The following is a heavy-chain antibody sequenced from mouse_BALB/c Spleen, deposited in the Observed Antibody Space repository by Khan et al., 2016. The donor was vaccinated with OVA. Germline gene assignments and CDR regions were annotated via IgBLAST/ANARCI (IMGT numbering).Heavy chain of an antibody. V-gene: IGHV3-2*02. CDR1: GYSITSGYG. D-gene: IGHD1-2*01. CDR2: ISYSGST. Sequence: VQLKESGPGLVKPSQSLSLTCTVTGYSITSGYGWNWIRQFPGNKLEWMGYISYSGSTNYNPSLKSRISIIRDTSKNQFFLQLNSVTTDDTATYNSASTARIKYWGQGTTLTVSS. J-gene: IGHJ2*01. CDR3: ASTARIKY.